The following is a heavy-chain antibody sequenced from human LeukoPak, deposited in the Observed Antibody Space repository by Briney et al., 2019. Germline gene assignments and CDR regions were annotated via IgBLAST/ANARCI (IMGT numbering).Heavy chain of an antibody. Sequence: GGSLRLSCAASGFTFSGYAMSWVRQAPGKGLEWVSAISGSGGSTYYADSVKGRFTISRDNSKNTLYLQMNSLRAEDTAVYYCAKDRALVATIRTNDYWGQGTLVTVSS. CDR1: GFTFSGYA. J-gene: IGHJ4*02. D-gene: IGHD5-12*01. CDR3: AKDRALVATIRTNDY. V-gene: IGHV3-23*01. CDR2: ISGSGGST.